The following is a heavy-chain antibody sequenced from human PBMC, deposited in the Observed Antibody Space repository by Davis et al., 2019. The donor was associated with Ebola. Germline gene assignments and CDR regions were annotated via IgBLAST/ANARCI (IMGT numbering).Heavy chain of an antibody. Sequence: ASVKVSCKASGYTFTDHYMYWVRQAPGQGLEWMGWINPNSGDSSFAQKFQGRVTMTRDTSISTAYMELSRLRSDDTAVYYCARDRYSDGSGYFFEQSHWGQGTLVTVSS. V-gene: IGHV1-2*02. D-gene: IGHD3-22*01. CDR1: GYTFTDHY. J-gene: IGHJ4*02. CDR3: ARDRYSDGSGYFFEQSH. CDR2: INPNSGDS.